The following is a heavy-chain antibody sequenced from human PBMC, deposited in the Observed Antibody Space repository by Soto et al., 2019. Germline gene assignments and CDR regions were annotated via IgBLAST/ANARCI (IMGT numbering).Heavy chain of an antibody. Sequence: SLRLSCAASGFTFSSYGMHWVRQAPGKGLEWVAVISYDGSNKYYADSVKGRFTISRDNAKNTLYLQMNSLRADDTAVYYCTRESSPNWFDCWGQGTLVTVSS. J-gene: IGHJ5*01. V-gene: IGHV3-30*03. CDR2: ISYDGSNK. CDR3: TRESSPNWFDC. CDR1: GFTFSSYG. D-gene: IGHD6-6*01.